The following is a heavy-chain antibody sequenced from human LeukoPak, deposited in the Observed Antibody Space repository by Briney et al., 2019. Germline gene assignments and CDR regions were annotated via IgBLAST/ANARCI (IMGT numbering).Heavy chain of an antibody. CDR2: IYPGDSDT. J-gene: IGHJ4*02. D-gene: IGHD6-13*01. Sequence: GESLKISCKGSGYSFTSYWIGWVRQMPGKGLEWMGIIYPGDSDTRYSPSFQGQVTISADKSISTAYLQWSSLKASDTAMYYCASPGWDSSSWYYFDYWGQGALVTVSS. CDR1: GYSFTSYW. V-gene: IGHV5-51*01. CDR3: ASPGWDSSSWYYFDY.